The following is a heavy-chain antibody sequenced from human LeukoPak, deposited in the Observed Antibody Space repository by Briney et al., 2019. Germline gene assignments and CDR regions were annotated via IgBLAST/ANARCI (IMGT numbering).Heavy chain of an antibody. D-gene: IGHD3-22*01. J-gene: IGHJ3*01. CDR1: GYKFNAYW. CDR2: TYPDDSDT. Sequence: GESLKISGKGSGYKFNAYWIAWVRQMPGKGLEWMGTTYPDDSDTRYSPSFQGQVTISADKSVSIAYLQWSSLKASDTAMYYCARPNITSYYDSRGYDAFDVWGQGTMVIVSS. V-gene: IGHV5-51*01. CDR3: ARPNITSYYDSRGYDAFDV.